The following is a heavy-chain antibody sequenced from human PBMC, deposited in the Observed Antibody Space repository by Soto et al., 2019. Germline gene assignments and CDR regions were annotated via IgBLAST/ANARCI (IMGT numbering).Heavy chain of an antibody. CDR2: IYYSGST. Sequence: LSLTCTVSGGSISSSSYYWGWIRQPPGKGLEWIGSIYYSGSTYYNPSLKSRVTIPVDTSKNQFSLKLSSVTAADTAVDYCARHPPAGQPYCDWLFPCYLNYWHQRTLITVSS. V-gene: IGHV4-39*01. CDR3: ARHPPAGQPYCDWLFPCYLNY. J-gene: IGHJ4*02. D-gene: IGHD3-9*01. CDR1: GGSISSSSYY.